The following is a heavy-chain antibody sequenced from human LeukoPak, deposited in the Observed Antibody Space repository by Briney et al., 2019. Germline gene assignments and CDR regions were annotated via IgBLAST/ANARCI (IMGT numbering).Heavy chain of an antibody. Sequence: ASVKVPCKASGYTFTSYYMHWVRQAPGQGLEWMGIINPSGGTTSYAQKFQGRLTMTRDTSTSTVYMELSSLRSEDTAVYYCARVYSSGWSDAFDIWGQGTVVTVSS. CDR2: INPSGGTT. V-gene: IGHV1-46*01. J-gene: IGHJ3*02. D-gene: IGHD6-19*01. CDR3: ARVYSSGWSDAFDI. CDR1: GYTFTSYY.